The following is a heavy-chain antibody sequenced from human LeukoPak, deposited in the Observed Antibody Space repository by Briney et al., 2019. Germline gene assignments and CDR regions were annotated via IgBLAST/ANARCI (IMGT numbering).Heavy chain of an antibody. V-gene: IGHV3-15*01. D-gene: IGHD2-15*01. CDR2: IKSKSDGGTA. CDR1: GFTFGDYA. Sequence: PGGSLRLSCTASGFTFGDYAMSWFRQAPGKGLEWVGRIKSKSDGGTADYAAPVKGRFTISRDDSKNTLFLQMNTLKTEDTAVYHCTTLSVAGRRADYWGQGTLVTVSS. CDR3: TTLSVAGRRADY. J-gene: IGHJ4*02.